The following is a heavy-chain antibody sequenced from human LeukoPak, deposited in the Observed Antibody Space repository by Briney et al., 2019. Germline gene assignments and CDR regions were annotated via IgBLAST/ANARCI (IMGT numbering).Heavy chain of an antibody. CDR2: ISNDGSRK. CDR1: GFTFSRHG. CDR3: ARDRAWNYFDY. J-gene: IGHJ4*02. Sequence: GGSLRLSCAPSGFTFSRHGMHWVRQAPGKGLEWVAIISNDGSRKYYAHSVEGRFTFSRDNSKNTLYLQMDSLRAEDTAVYYCARDRAWNYFDYWGQGTLVTVSS. D-gene: IGHD3-3*01. V-gene: IGHV3-30*03.